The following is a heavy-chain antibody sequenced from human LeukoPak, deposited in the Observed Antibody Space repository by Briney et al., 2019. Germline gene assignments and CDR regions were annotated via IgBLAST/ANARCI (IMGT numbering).Heavy chain of an antibody. D-gene: IGHD3-3*01. V-gene: IGHV3-66*02. J-gene: IGHJ4*02. CDR2: IYSGGST. CDR3: ARGTIFGVSDFDY. Sequence: PGGSLRLSCAASGFTVSSNYMSWVRQAPGKGLEWVSVIYSGGSTYYADSVQGRFTISRDNSKNTLYLQMNSLRAEEAAVYYCARGTIFGVSDFDYWGQGTLVTVSS. CDR1: GFTVSSNY.